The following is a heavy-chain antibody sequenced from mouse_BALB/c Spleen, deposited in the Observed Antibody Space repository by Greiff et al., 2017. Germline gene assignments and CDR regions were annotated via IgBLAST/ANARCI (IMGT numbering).Heavy chain of an antibody. CDR2: IYPSDSYT. CDR1: GYTFTSYW. V-gene: IGHV1-69*02. D-gene: IGHD2-3*01. Sequence: QVQLQQSGAELVRPGASVKLSCKASGYTFTSYWINWVKQRPGQGLEWIGNIYPSDSYTNYNQKFKDKATLTVDKSSSTAYMQLSSPTSEDSAVYYCTRSGDGYYGFDYWGQGTTLTVSS. J-gene: IGHJ2*01. CDR3: TRSGDGYYGFDY.